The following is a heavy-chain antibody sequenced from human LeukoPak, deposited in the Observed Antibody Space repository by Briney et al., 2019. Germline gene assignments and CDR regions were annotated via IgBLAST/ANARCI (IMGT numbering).Heavy chain of an antibody. J-gene: IGHJ4*02. V-gene: IGHV3-11*04. CDR2: ITNSGRST. CDR3: AREASGNYYVFDS. Sequence: PGGSLRLSCEASGFSFSNYFMSWIRQAPGKGLEWVSYITNSGRSTNYADAVKGRFTISRDNAKKSVYLEMTDLRPEDTAVYYCAREASGNYYVFDSWGQGTLVTVSS. D-gene: IGHD1-26*01. CDR1: GFSFSNYF.